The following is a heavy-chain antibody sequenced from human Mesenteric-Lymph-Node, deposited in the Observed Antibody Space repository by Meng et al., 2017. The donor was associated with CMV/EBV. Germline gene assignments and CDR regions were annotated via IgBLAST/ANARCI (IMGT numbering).Heavy chain of an antibody. CDR1: GYSISSGYY. CDR2: IYHSGST. Sequence: SETLSLTCTVSGYSISSGYYWGWIRQPPGKGLEWIGSIYHSGSTYYNPSLKSRVTISVDTSENQFSLKLNSVIAADTAVYYCARTARGMDVWGQGTTVTVSS. CDR3: ARTARGMDV. J-gene: IGHJ6*02. V-gene: IGHV4-38-2*02.